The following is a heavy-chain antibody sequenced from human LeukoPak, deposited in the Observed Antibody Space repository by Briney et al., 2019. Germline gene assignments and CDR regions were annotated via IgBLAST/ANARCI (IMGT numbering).Heavy chain of an antibody. CDR2: IYYSGST. D-gene: IGHD3-10*01. CDR3: ARVAPPYYYGSGSFFDP. Sequence: SETLSLTCTVSGGSISSYYWSWLRQPPGKGLEWIGYIYYSGSTNYNPSLKSRVTISVDTSKNQFSLKLSSVTAADTAVYYCARVAPPYYYGSGSFFDPWGQGTLVTVSS. CDR1: GGSISSYY. J-gene: IGHJ5*02. V-gene: IGHV4-59*01.